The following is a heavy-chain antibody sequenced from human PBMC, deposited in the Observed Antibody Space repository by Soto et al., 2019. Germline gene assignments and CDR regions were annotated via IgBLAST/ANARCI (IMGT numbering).Heavy chain of an antibody. D-gene: IGHD3-22*01. CDR3: ARLYYYDSSGYYYGYCYYGMDV. J-gene: IGHJ6*02. Sequence: PGESLKISCKGSGYSFTSYWIGWVRQMPGKGLEWMGIIYPGDSDTRYSPSFQGQVTISADKSISTACLQWSSLKASDTAMYYCARLYYYDSSGYYYGYCYYGMDVWGQGTTVTVSS. V-gene: IGHV5-51*01. CDR2: IYPGDSDT. CDR1: GYSFTSYW.